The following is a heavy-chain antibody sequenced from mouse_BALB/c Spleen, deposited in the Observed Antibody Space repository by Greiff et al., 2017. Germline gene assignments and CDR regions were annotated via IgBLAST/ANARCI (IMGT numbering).Heavy chain of an antibody. CDR1: GYTFTDYA. CDR2: ISTYYGDA. J-gene: IGHJ2*01. V-gene: IGHV1S137*01. Sequence: QVQLQQSGAELVRPGVSVKISCKGSGYTFTDYAMHWVKQSHAKSLEWIGVISTYYGDASYNQKFKGKATMTVDKSSSTAYMELARLTSEDSAIYYGARGAYDYDGGFDYWGQGTTLTVSS. D-gene: IGHD2-4*01. CDR3: ARGAYDYDGGFDY.